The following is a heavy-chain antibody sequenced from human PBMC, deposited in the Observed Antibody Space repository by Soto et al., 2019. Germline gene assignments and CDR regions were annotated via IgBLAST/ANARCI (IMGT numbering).Heavy chain of an antibody. D-gene: IGHD3-9*01. CDR1: GDSINSDKYY. CDR2: IYYRGNT. J-gene: IGHJ4*02. CDR3: AILEGLATISYYFDF. Sequence: HLQESGPGLVKPSETLSLTCSVSGDSINSDKYYWGWIRQPPGQSLEWLGSIYYRGNTYSNPSLQPRVTKALDQSNSQSSLRLNSVTAAYSAVYFCAILEGLATISYYFDFWGQGAQVTVSS. V-gene: IGHV4-39*01.